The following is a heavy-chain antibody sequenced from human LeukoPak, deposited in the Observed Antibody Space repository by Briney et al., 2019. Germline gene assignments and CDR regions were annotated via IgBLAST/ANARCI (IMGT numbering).Heavy chain of an antibody. D-gene: IGHD1-26*01. J-gene: IGHJ4*02. CDR2: IEKNAGGA. Sequence: PGGSLRLSCAASGFTFSDFAMSWVRLAPGKGLEWVSSIEKNAGGAYYADSVKGRFTVSRDNSKNTLYLQMSSLRVEDTALYYCANQEGALIENWCFDHWGVGTLVTVSS. CDR1: GFTFSDFA. CDR3: ANQEGALIENWCFDH. V-gene: IGHV3-23*01.